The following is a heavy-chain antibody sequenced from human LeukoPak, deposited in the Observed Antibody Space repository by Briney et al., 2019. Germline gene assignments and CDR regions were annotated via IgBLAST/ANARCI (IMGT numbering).Heavy chain of an antibody. V-gene: IGHV3-7*01. CDR3: ARDGVVGFPFDY. CDR1: GFTFSVYW. Sequence: PGGSLRLSCAASGFTFSVYWMSWVRQAPGKGLEWVANIRQDGSDKYYVDSVKGRFTISRDNAKKSLSLQMNSLRAEDTAVYYCARDGVVGFPFDYWGQGTLVTVSS. D-gene: IGHD3-10*01. CDR2: IRQDGSDK. J-gene: IGHJ4*02.